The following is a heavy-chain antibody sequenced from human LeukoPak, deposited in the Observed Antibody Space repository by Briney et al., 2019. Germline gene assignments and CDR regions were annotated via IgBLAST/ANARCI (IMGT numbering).Heavy chain of an antibody. J-gene: IGHJ4*02. V-gene: IGHV1-46*01. CDR2: INPSGGST. CDR1: GYTFTSYY. D-gene: IGHD3-3*01. Sequence: ASVKVSCKASGYTFTSYYMHWVRQAPGQGLEWMGIINPSGGSTSYAQKFQGRVTMTRDTSTSPVYMELSSLRSEDPAVYYCAREPKYYDFWSGHDYWGQGTLVTVSS. CDR3: AREPKYYDFWSGHDY.